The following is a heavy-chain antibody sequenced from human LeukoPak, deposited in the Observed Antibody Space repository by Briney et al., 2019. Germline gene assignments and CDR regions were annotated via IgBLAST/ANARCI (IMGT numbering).Heavy chain of an antibody. CDR2: INPSGGST. D-gene: IGHD3-16*01. CDR3: ARERFGTAGAFDI. Sequence: ASVKVSCKASGYTFTSYYMHWVRQAPGQGLEWMGIINPSGGSTSYAQKFQGRVTMTRDMSTSTVYMELSSLRSEDTAAYYCARERFGTAGAFDIWGQGTMVTVSS. CDR1: GYTFTSYY. V-gene: IGHV1-46*01. J-gene: IGHJ3*02.